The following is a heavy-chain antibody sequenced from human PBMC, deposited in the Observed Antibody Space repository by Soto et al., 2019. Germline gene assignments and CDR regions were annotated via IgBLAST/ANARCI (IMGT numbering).Heavy chain of an antibody. J-gene: IGHJ4*02. Sequence: SETLSLTCTVSGGSISSYYWSWIRQPPGKGLEWIGYIYYSGSTNYNPSLKSRVTISVDTSKNQFSLKLTSVTAADTAVYYCARRSGWGFHYWGQGTLVTVSS. V-gene: IGHV4-59*08. CDR1: GGSISSYY. D-gene: IGHD7-27*01. CDR3: ARRSGWGFHY. CDR2: IYYSGST.